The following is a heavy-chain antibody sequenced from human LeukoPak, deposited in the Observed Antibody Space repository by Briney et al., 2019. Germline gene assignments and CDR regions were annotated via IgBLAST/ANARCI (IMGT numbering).Heavy chain of an antibody. V-gene: IGHV3-9*01. J-gene: IGHJ4*02. Sequence: PGGSLRLSCAASGFTFDDYAMHWVRQAPGKGLEWVSGISWNSGSIGYADSVKGRFTISRDNAKNSLYLQMNSLRAEDTALYYCAKSGYYGSGSYGDYFDYWGQGTLVTVSS. D-gene: IGHD3-10*01. CDR1: GFTFDDYA. CDR2: ISWNSGSI. CDR3: AKSGYYGSGSYGDYFDY.